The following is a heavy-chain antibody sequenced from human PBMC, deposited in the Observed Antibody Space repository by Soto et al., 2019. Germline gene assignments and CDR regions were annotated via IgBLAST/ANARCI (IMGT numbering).Heavy chain of an antibody. CDR3: ARGRYCSSTSCSPGVYYFDY. CDR1: GGSISSGGYS. Sequence: PSETLSLTCAVSGGSISSGGYSWSWIRQPPGKGLEWIGYIYHSGSTYYNPSLKSRVTISVDRSKNQFSLKLSSVTAADTAVYYCARGRYCSSTSCSPGVYYFDYWGQGTLVTVSS. D-gene: IGHD2-2*01. V-gene: IGHV4-30-2*01. J-gene: IGHJ4*02. CDR2: IYHSGST.